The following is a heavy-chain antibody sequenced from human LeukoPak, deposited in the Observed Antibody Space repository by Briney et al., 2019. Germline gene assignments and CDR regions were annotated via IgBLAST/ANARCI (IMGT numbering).Heavy chain of an antibody. V-gene: IGHV1-46*01. CDR3: ARHRDSSGYSNYFDY. Sequence: ASVKVSCKASGYTFTSYYMHWVRQAPGQGLEWMGIINPSGGSTSYAQKFQGRVTMARDMSTSTVYMELSSLRSEDTAVYYCARHRDSSGYSNYFDYWGQGTLVTVSS. CDR1: GYTFTSYY. J-gene: IGHJ4*02. CDR2: INPSGGST. D-gene: IGHD3-22*01.